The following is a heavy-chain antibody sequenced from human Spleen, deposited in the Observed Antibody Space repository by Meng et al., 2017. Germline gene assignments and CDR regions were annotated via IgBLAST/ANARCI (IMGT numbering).Heavy chain of an antibody. Sequence: GESLKISCAASGFTFTDYYMNWLRQAPGKGLEWVSYILTTSSTIHYADSVKGRFTISRDNAKRSLYLHMNSLRDEDTAVYYCARRGYSYGYYYYGMDVWGQGTTVTVSS. CDR2: ILTTSSTI. CDR3: ARRGYSYGYYYYGMDV. J-gene: IGHJ6*02. D-gene: IGHD5-18*01. V-gene: IGHV3-11*04. CDR1: GFTFTDYY.